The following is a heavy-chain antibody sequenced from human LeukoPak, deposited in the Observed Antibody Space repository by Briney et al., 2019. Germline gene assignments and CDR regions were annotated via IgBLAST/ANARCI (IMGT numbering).Heavy chain of an antibody. Sequence: GGSLRLSCAASGFTFSSYWMNWARQAPGKGPEWVASINHNGNVNYYVDSVKGRFTFSRDNAKNSLYLQMSNLRAEDTAVYFCARGGGLDVWGQGATVTVSS. CDR3: ARGGGLDV. D-gene: IGHD3-16*01. V-gene: IGHV3-7*03. CDR1: GFTFSSYW. CDR2: INHNGNVN. J-gene: IGHJ6*02.